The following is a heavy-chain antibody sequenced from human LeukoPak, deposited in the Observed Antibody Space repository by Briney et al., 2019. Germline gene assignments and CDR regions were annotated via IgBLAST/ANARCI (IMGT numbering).Heavy chain of an antibody. V-gene: IGHV1-2*02. CDR2: INPNSGGT. Sequence: ASVKVSCKASGYTFTGYYMHWVRQAPGQGLEWMGWINPNSGGTNYAQKFQGRVTMTRDTSISTAYMELSRLRSDDTAVYYCASGPSRWGAAASVANNWFDPWGQGTLVTVSS. J-gene: IGHJ5*02. D-gene: IGHD6-13*01. CDR3: ASGPSRWGAAASVANNWFDP. CDR1: GYTFTGYY.